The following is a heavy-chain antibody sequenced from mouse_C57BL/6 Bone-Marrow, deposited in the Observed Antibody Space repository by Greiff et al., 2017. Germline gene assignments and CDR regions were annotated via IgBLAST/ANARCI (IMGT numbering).Heavy chain of an antibody. J-gene: IGHJ1*03. CDR1: GFTFSSYA. D-gene: IGHD1-1*01. CDR2: ISSGGDYI. Sequence: EVQGVESGEGLVKPGGSLKLSCAASGFTFSSYAMSWVRQTPEKRLEWVAYISSGGDYIYYADTVKGRFTISRDNARNTLYLQMSRLKSEDTAMYYCTSARRNYYSGSSQYRYFDVWGTGTTVTVSS. CDR3: TSARRNYYSGSSQYRYFDV. V-gene: IGHV5-9-1*02.